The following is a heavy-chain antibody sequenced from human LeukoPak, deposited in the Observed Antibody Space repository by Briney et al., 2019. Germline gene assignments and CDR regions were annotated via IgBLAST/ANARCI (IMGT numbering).Heavy chain of an antibody. Sequence: GESLKISRKGSGYSFTSYWIGWVRQMPGKGLEWMGIIYPGDSDTRYSPSFQGQVTISADKSISTAYLQWSSLKASDTAMYYCARPIATYYYGSGSPADYWGQGTLVTVSS. V-gene: IGHV5-51*01. J-gene: IGHJ4*02. CDR3: ARPIATYYYGSGSPADY. CDR2: IYPGDSDT. D-gene: IGHD3-10*01. CDR1: GYSFTSYW.